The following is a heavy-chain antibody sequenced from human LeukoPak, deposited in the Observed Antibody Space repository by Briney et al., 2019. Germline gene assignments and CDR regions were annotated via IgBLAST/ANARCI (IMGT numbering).Heavy chain of an antibody. CDR3: AGGILRYFDWSPSDAFDI. CDR2: ISSSSSYI. J-gene: IGHJ3*02. CDR1: GFTFSSYS. V-gene: IGHV3-21*01. Sequence: KAGGSLRLSCADSGFTFSSYSMKWVRQAPGKGLEWVSSISSSSSYIYYADSVKGRFTISRDNAKNSLYLQMNSLRAEDTAVYYCAGGILRYFDWSPSDAFDIWGQGTMVTVSS. D-gene: IGHD3-9*01.